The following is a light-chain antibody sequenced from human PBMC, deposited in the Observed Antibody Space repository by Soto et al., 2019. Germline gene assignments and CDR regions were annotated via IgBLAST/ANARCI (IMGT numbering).Light chain of an antibody. J-gene: IGKJ5*01. CDR2: GIS. V-gene: IGKV3-20*01. CDR3: QHYDYVPT. CDR1: QSISSGH. Sequence: EIVLTQSPGTLSLSPGERATLSCRASQSISSGHLAWYQQRPGQAPRLLMYGISSRATGTPDRFSGSGSGTDFTLTISILEPEDVAVYSCQHYDYVPTFGQGTRLEI.